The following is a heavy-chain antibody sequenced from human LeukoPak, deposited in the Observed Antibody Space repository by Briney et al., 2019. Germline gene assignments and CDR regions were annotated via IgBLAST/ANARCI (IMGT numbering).Heavy chain of an antibody. V-gene: IGHV3-48*04. D-gene: IGHD3-9*01. CDR3: ARDSLDDILTGYYQLFDY. CDR2: ISSSGSTI. J-gene: IGHJ4*02. CDR1: GFTFSSYS. Sequence: PGGSLRLSCAASGFTFSSYSMNWVRQAPGKGLEWVSYISSSGSTIYYADSVKGRFTISRDNAKNSLYLQMNSLRAEDTAVYYCARDSLDDILTGYYQLFDYWGQGTLVTVSS.